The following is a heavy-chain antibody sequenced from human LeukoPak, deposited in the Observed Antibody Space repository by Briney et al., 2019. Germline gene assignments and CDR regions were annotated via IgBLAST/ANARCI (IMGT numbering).Heavy chain of an antibody. D-gene: IGHD2-15*01. CDR2: ITASGDST. CDR3: ARRDIVVVVSASDY. Sequence: GGSLRLSCAASEFTFTTYSMAWVRQAPGKGLEWVSGITASGDSTYYADSVRGRFTMSRDNSKNTVYLQMNSLRVDDTAVYYCARRDIVVVVSASDYWGQGTLVTVSS. V-gene: IGHV3-23*01. J-gene: IGHJ4*02. CDR1: EFTFTTYS.